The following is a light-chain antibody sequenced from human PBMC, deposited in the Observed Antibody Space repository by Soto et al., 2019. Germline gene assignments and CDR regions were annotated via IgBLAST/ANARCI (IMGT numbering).Light chain of an antibody. J-gene: IGKJ1*01. Sequence: EIVLTQSPATLSVSPGASSALSGRASQRVRSNLAWYQQKSGQAPRLLIYGASSRAIHTPDRFSGSGSGTDFTLTISGLEPEDFAVYYCQHFGNSLWTFGQGTKVDIK. CDR3: QHFGNSLWT. V-gene: IGKV3-20*01. CDR2: GAS. CDR1: QRVRSN.